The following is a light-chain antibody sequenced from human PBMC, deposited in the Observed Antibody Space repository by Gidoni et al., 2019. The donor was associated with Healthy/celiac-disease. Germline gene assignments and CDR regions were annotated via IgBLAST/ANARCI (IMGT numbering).Light chain of an antibody. J-gene: IGKJ1*01. CDR3: QQYGSYRTWT. Sequence: LPLSPGQGATPSCTASQSVSGSYLASCQQKPGRAPRLLIYGAASRTTSIPHGFSGSGSGTDVTLTISRLEAEDVAVYYCQQYGSYRTWTFGQGTKVEIK. CDR2: GAA. V-gene: IGKV3-20*01. CDR1: QSVSGSY.